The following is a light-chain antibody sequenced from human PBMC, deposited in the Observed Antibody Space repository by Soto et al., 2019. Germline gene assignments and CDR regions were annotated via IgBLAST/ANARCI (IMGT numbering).Light chain of an antibody. CDR1: QSVLYSSNNQNY. CDR2: WAS. CDR3: QQYYSPWT. Sequence: DIVMTQSPDSLAVSLGERATINCKSSQSVLYSSNNQNYLAWYQQKPGQPPKLLIYWASTRESGVPDRFSGSGSGTDFTLTISSLQAEDVAVYYCQQYYSPWTFGQGTKVEI. V-gene: IGKV4-1*01. J-gene: IGKJ1*01.